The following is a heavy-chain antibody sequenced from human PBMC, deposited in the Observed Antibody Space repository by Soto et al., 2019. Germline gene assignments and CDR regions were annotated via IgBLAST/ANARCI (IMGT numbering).Heavy chain of an antibody. V-gene: IGHV4-34*01. CDR3: ARDKLTGLFDY. J-gene: IGHJ4*02. D-gene: IGHD2-8*02. Sequence: PSETRSLTCAVYGGSFSGYYWTWIRQPPGTGLEWIGEINHSGSTNYNPSLKSRVTISVDTSKNQFSLKLTSVTAADTAVYYCARDKLTGLFDYWGQGTLVTVSS. CDR2: INHSGST. CDR1: GGSFSGYY.